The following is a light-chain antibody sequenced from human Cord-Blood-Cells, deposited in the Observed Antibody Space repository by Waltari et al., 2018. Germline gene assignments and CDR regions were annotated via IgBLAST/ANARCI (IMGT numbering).Light chain of an antibody. CDR2: DVS. CDR3: SSYTSSSTPL. V-gene: IGLV2-14*01. CDR1: SSHVGGYHS. Sequence: QSALPQPAPAPGSPRQSIPISCTGTSSHVGGYHSVSWYQQHPGKAPKLMIYDVSNRPSGVSNRFSGSKSGNTASLTISGLQAEDEADYYCSSYTSSSTPLFGGGTKLTVL. J-gene: IGLJ2*01.